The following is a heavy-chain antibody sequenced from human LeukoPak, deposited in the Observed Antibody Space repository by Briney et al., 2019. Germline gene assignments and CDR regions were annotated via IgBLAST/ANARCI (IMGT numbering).Heavy chain of an antibody. CDR1: GGSFSGYY. CDR3: ARIIRGGDLDYFDY. V-gene: IGHV4-34*01. CDR2: INHSGST. J-gene: IGHJ4*02. Sequence: SETLSLTCAVYGGSFSGYYWSWIRQPPGKGLEWIGEINHSGSTNYNPSLKSRVTISVDTSKNQFSLKLGSVTAADTAVYYCARIIRGGDLDYFDYWGQGTLVTVSS. D-gene: IGHD2-21*02.